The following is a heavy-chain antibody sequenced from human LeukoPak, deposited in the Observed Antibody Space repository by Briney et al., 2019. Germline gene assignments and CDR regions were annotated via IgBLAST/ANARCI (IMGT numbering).Heavy chain of an antibody. D-gene: IGHD3-10*01. J-gene: IGHJ4*02. V-gene: IGHV3-23*01. CDR2: ISGSGGST. CDR1: GFTLSSYA. CDR3: AKIDHNAGSYYY. Sequence: GGSLRLSCAASGFTLSSYAMSWVRQAPGKGLEWVSAISGSGGSTYYADSVKGRFTISRDNSKNTLYLQMNSLRAEDTAVYYCAKIDHNAGSYYYWGQGTLVTVSS.